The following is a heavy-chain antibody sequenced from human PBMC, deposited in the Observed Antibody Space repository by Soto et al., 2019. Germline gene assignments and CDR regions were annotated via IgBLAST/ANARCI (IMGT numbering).Heavy chain of an antibody. CDR3: ARLQMELDYYYYGMDV. D-gene: IGHD3-10*01. V-gene: IGHV1-69*13. CDR2: IIPILGTA. J-gene: IGHJ6*02. CDR1: GGTFSSYA. Sequence: SVKVSCKASGGTFSSYAISWVRQAPGQGLEWMGGIIPILGTANYAQKFQGRVTITADESTSTAYMELSSLRSEDTAVYYCARLQMELDYYYYGMDVWGQGTTVTVSS.